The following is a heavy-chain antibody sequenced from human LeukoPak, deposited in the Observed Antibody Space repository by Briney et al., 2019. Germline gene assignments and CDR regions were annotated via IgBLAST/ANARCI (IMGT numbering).Heavy chain of an antibody. CDR3: AKFFLTGYGTRGPFDY. CDR1: GFTFSSYA. Sequence: GGSLKLSCAASGFTFSSYAMSWVRQAPGKGLEWVSAISGSGGSTYYADSVKGRFTISRDNSKNTLYLQMNSLRAEDTAVYYCAKFFLTGYGTRGPFDYWGQGTLVTVSS. CDR2: ISGSGGST. J-gene: IGHJ4*02. D-gene: IGHD3-9*01. V-gene: IGHV3-23*01.